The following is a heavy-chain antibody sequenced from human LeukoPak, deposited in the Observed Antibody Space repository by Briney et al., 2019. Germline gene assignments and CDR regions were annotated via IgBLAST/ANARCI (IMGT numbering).Heavy chain of an antibody. Sequence: PGGSLSLSCAASGFTFSSYAMSWVRQAPGKGLEWVSSINDSGDSTYYADSVKGRFTISRDNSKNTLYLLMNNLRAEDTAISYCATAYCSSTSCPTWGQGTLVTVSS. CDR3: ATAYCSSTSCPT. J-gene: IGHJ5*02. CDR2: INDSGDST. V-gene: IGHV3-23*01. CDR1: GFTFSSYA. D-gene: IGHD2-2*01.